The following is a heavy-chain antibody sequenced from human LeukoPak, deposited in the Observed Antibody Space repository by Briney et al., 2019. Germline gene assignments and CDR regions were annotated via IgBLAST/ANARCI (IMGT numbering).Heavy chain of an antibody. CDR1: GFTFSSYS. CDR2: ISSSSSYI. D-gene: IGHD2-15*01. J-gene: IGHJ4*02. V-gene: IGHV3-21*01. Sequence: GGSLRLSCAASGFTFSSYSMNWVRQAPGKGLEWVSSISSSSSYIYYADSVKGRFTISRDNAKNSLYLQMNSLRAEDTAVYYCARRHCSGGSCYPVDYWGQGTLVTVSS. CDR3: ARRHCSGGSCYPVDY.